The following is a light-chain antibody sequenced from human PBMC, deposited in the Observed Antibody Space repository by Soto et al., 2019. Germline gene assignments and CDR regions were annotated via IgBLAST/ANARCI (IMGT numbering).Light chain of an antibody. CDR3: QQYSNWPPWT. V-gene: IGKV3-15*01. CDR2: TVS. J-gene: IGKJ1*01. CDR1: PSVSDN. Sequence: IVMTQSPATLSLSPGERATLSCRASPSVSDNLAWYQQKPGQAPRLLIYTVSTRATGIPARFSGSGSGTEFTLTISRLQSEDFAIYYCQQYSNWPPWTFGQGTKVEIK.